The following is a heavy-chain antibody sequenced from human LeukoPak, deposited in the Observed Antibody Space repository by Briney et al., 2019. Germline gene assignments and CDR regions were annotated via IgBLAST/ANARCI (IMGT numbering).Heavy chain of an antibody. Sequence: PGGSLRLSCAASGFTFSSYAMSWVRQAPGKGLEWVSSISSSSSYIYYADSVKGRFTISRDNAKNSLYLQMNSLRAEDTAVYYCARFGGTWYFDLWGRGTLVTVSS. CDR1: GFTFSSYA. CDR3: ARFGGTWYFDL. D-gene: IGHD4-23*01. J-gene: IGHJ2*01. CDR2: ISSSSSYI. V-gene: IGHV3-21*01.